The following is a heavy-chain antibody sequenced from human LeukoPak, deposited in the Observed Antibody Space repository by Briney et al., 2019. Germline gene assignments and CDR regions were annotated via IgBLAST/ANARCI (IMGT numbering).Heavy chain of an antibody. Sequence: PGGSLRLSCAASGFTFSSYEINWVRQAPGKGLEWIAHISSVSSTDYADSVEGRFTISSDNAKNTLYLQMNSLRAEDTAVYYCTRGITLLRKNWFDPWGQGTLVTVSS. CDR2: ISSVSST. CDR1: GFTFSSYE. D-gene: IGHD1-14*01. CDR3: TRGITLLRKNWFDP. V-gene: IGHV3-48*03. J-gene: IGHJ5*02.